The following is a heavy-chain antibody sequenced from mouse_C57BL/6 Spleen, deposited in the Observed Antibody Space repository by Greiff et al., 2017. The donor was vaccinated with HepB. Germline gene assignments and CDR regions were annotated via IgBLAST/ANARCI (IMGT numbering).Heavy chain of an antibody. CDR3: AEGNYVGAMDY. Sequence: EVMLVESGGGLVKPGGSLKLSCAASGFTFSDYGMHWVRQAPEKGLEWVAYISSGSSTIYYADTVKGRFTISRDNAKNTLFLQMTSLRSEDTAMYYCAEGNYVGAMDYWGRGTSVTVSS. CDR2: ISSGSSTI. J-gene: IGHJ4*01. CDR1: GFTFSDYG. V-gene: IGHV5-17*01. D-gene: IGHD2-1*01.